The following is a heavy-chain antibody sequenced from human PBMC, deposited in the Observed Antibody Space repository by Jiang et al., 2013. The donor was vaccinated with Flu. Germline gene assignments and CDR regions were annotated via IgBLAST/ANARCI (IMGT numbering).Heavy chain of an antibody. CDR1: GFTFSSYA. CDR2: VTGSGGST. J-gene: IGHJ3*02. Sequence: LESGGGLVQPGESLRLSCAASGFTFSSYAMSWVRQAPGKGLEWVSAVTGSGGSTHYADSVKGRFTISRDNSKNTLYLQMNSLRAEDTAVYYCAKSRGQSRGAAVDAFDIWGQGTMVTVSS. D-gene: IGHD6-25*01. V-gene: IGHV3-23*01. CDR3: AKSRGQSRGAAVDAFDI.